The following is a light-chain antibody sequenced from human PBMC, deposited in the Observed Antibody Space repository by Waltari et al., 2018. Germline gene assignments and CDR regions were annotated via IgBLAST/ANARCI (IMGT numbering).Light chain of an antibody. Sequence: EVVMTQSPVTLSLSPGVRATLSCWASQHVGTNVAWYQLKPGQPPRLLIHDASTRASDIPPRFSGRGSGTDFTLTISSLQSEDFAVYYCQQYNEWSPLTFGGGTQIDIK. CDR2: DAS. CDR3: QQYNEWSPLT. J-gene: IGKJ4*01. CDR1: QHVGTN. V-gene: IGKV3-15*01.